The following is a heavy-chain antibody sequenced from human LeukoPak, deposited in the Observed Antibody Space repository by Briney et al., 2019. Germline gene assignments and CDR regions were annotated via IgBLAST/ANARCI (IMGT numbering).Heavy chain of an antibody. CDR2: ISYDGSNK. CDR1: GFTFGSYA. D-gene: IGHD5-18*01. J-gene: IGHJ4*02. V-gene: IGHV3-30*01. Sequence: GGSLRLSCAASGFTFGSYAMHWVRQAPGKGLEWVAVISYDGSNKYYADSVKGRFTISRDNSKNTLYLQMNSLRAEDTAVYYCARERVYSFLNWGQGTLVTVSS. CDR3: ARERVYSFLN.